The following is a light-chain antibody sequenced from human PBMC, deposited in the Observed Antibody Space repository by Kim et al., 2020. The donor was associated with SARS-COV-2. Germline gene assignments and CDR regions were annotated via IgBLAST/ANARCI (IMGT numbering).Light chain of an antibody. CDR1: SIDISVYDC. V-gene: IGLV2-14*04. J-gene: IGLJ2*01. CDR3: SSFTTSNTLV. CDR2: DVS. Sequence: GQSITISCTGTSIDISVYDCVSWYQQHPGEAPKLIIHDVSQRPSGVSSRFSGSKSGNTASLTIFGLQAEDEADYYCSSFTTSNTLVFGGGTQLTVL.